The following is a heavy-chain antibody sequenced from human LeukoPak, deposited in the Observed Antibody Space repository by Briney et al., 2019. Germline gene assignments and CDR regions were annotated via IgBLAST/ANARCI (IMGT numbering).Heavy chain of an antibody. CDR2: ISSSSSYI. V-gene: IGHV3-21*01. D-gene: IGHD1-20*01. CDR3: VREDNFDALDI. J-gene: IGHJ3*02. Sequence: GGSLRLSCAASGFTFSSYSMNWVRQAPGKGLEWVSSISSSSSYIYYADSVKGRFIISRDNAKNSLFLQMTSLRAEDTALYYCVREDNFDALDIWGQGTMVTVSS. CDR1: GFTFSSYS.